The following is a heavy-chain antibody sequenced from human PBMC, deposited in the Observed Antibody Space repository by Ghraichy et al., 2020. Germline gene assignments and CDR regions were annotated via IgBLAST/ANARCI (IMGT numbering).Heavy chain of an antibody. CDR2: INHVGST. V-gene: IGHV4-34*01. CDR3: ARQASEGWYFDL. CDR1: GGSFSGYY. Sequence: SETLSLTCAVYGGSFSGYYWSWIRQPPGKGLEWIGEINHVGSTKYDPSLSSRVTISVDTSNKQVSLKLTSVTAADTAVYYCARQASEGWYFDLWGRGTLVTFSS. J-gene: IGHJ2*01.